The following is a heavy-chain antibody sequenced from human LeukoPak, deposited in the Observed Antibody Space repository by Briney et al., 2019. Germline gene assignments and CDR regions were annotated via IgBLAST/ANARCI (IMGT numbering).Heavy chain of an antibody. CDR1: GGSISSYY. Sequence: SETLSLTCTVSGGSISSYYWSWIRQPPGKGLEWIGYIYYSGSTNYNPSLKSRVTISVDTSKNQFSLKLSSVTAADTAVYYCARTVYCSSTSCYHYYYYMDVWGKGTTVTVSS. D-gene: IGHD2-2*01. CDR2: IYYSGST. V-gene: IGHV4-59*01. J-gene: IGHJ6*03. CDR3: ARTVYCSSTSCYHYYYYMDV.